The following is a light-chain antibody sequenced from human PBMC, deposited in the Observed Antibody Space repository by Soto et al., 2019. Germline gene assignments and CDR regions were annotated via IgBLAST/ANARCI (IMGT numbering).Light chain of an antibody. J-gene: IGKJ4*01. CDR1: QSVSSSY. CDR2: GAS. V-gene: IGKV3-20*01. CDR3: QQYGSSPLALT. Sequence: EIALTQSPGTLSLSPGERATLSCRASQSVSSSYLAWYQQKPGQAPRLLIYGASSRATGIPDRFSGSGSGTDFTLTISRLEPEDFAVYYCQQYGSSPLALTFGGGTKVEIK.